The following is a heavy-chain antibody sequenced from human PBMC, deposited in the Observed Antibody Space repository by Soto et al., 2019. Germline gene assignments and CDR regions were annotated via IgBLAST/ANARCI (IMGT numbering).Heavy chain of an antibody. D-gene: IGHD3-10*01. Sequence: EVQLVESGGGLIQPGGSLRLSCAASGFTVRTSHMTWVRQAPGKGLEWVSVFFIGGTTQYAASVKGRFTISSDNSKNTLYLQMDSLRHVDAAVYYCARLCPYASGTYSFRNNGFDPWGQGTLVTVSP. J-gene: IGHJ5*02. CDR3: ARLCPYASGTYSFRNNGFDP. CDR1: GFTVRTSH. CDR2: FFIGGTT. V-gene: IGHV3-53*01.